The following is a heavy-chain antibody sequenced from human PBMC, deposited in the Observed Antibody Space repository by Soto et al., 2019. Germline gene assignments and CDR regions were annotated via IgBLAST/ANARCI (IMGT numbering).Heavy chain of an antibody. Sequence: GGYRIDCKAAAGVPFSDYYMSGIRQAPGEGLEGVSYISSSGSTIYYTDSVKGRFTISRDNAKNSLYLQMNSMRAEDTAVYYCARDVHFCIPTYYHCCMVFWCQG. V-gene: IGHV3-11*01. J-gene: IGHJ6*02. CDR1: GVPFSDYY. D-gene: IGHD2-8*01. CDR2: ISSSGSTI. CDR3: ARDVHFCIPTYYHCCMVF.